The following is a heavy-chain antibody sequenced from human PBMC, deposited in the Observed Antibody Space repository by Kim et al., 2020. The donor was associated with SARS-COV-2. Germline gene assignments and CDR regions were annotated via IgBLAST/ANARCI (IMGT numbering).Heavy chain of an antibody. CDR3: ARKDCSGGSCAFDP. Sequence: ADFVKGRFDISRDNAKNTLFLQMNSLRAEDTAVYYCARKDCSGGSCAFDPWGQGTLVTVSS. J-gene: IGHJ5*02. V-gene: IGHV3-74*01. D-gene: IGHD2-15*01.